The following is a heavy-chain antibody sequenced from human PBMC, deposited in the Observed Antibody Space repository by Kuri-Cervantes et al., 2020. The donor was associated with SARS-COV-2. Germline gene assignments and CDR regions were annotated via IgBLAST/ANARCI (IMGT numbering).Heavy chain of an antibody. J-gene: IGHJ5*02. CDR1: GFTFSSYG. V-gene: IGHV3-30*03. CDR3: ATIAIVVVFNNWFDP. Sequence: LSLTCAASGFTFSSYGMHWVRQAPGKGLEWVAVISYDGSNKYYADSVKGRFTISRDNSKNTLYLQMNSLRAEDTAVYYCATIAIVVVFNNWFDPWGQGTLVTVSS. D-gene: IGHD2-2*01. CDR2: ISYDGSNK.